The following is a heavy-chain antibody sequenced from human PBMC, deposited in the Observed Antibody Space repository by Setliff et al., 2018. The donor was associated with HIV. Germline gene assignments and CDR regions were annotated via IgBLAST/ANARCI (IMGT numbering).Heavy chain of an antibody. D-gene: IGHD4-4*01. CDR2: INPSGGST. Sequence: ASVKVSCKASGYTFTSYYMHWVRQAPGQGLEWMGIINPSGGSTSYAQKFQGRVTMTRDTSISTAYMELSWLSSDDTAVYYCARDRPGDGGNYQIDYWGQGTLVTVSS. J-gene: IGHJ4*02. CDR1: GYTFTSYY. V-gene: IGHV1-46*01. CDR3: ARDRPGDGGNYQIDY.